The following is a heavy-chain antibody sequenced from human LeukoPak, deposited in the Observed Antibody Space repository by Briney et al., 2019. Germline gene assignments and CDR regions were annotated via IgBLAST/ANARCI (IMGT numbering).Heavy chain of an antibody. CDR2: IYYSGIT. Sequence: SETLSLTCTVSGGSISSSSYYWGWIRQPPGKGLEWIGSIYYSGITYYNPSLKSRVTISVDTSKNQFSLKLSSVTAADTAVYYCARGVVIAPQTFDYWGQGTLVTVSS. D-gene: IGHD2-21*01. CDR3: ARGVVIAPQTFDY. CDR1: GGSISSSSYY. V-gene: IGHV4-39*07. J-gene: IGHJ4*02.